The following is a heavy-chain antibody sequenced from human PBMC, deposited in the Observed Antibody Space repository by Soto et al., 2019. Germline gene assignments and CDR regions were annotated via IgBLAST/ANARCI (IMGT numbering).Heavy chain of an antibody. CDR2: MSSGGGNK. Sequence: QVQLVESGGGVVQPGRSLRLSCAASGFSFSNYVLHWVRQAPGKGLEWVAVMSSGGGNKFYTDSVKGRFTISRDNSKNTLYLPMNSLRTEDTAVYFCARGGEGPFFDNWGQGTLVSVSS. V-gene: IGHV3-30-3*01. CDR1: GFSFSNYV. J-gene: IGHJ4*02. D-gene: IGHD3-16*01. CDR3: ARGGEGPFFDN.